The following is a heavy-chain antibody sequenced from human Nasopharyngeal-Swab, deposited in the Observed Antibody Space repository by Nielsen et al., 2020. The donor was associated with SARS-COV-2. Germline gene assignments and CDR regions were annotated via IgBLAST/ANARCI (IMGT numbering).Heavy chain of an antibody. J-gene: IGHJ6*03. V-gene: IGHV3-23*01. D-gene: IGHD2-2*01. Sequence: WIRQPPGKGLEWVSVISASGRRTYYADSVKGRFTISRDNSKDTLYLQMNSLRAEDTAVYYCAKSRYCSSTSCYSYFYYYYMDVWGKGTTVTVSS. CDR2: ISASGRRT. CDR3: AKSRYCSSTSCYSYFYYYYMDV.